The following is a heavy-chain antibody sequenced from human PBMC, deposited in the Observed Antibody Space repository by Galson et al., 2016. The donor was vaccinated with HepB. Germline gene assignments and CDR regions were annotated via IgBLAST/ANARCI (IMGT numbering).Heavy chain of an antibody. V-gene: IGHV3-23*01. D-gene: IGHD3-3*01. CDR1: GLTFWNSA. CDR2: VSGFGGET. CDR3: VKGGHYSHYFYGLDV. Sequence: SLRLSCAASGLTFWNSAMTWVRQASGKGLEWVATVSGFGGETFHADSVKGRFTIPRDNSKNSLFLQMNSLRAEDTALYYCVKGGHYSHYFYGLDVWGQGTTVIVSS. J-gene: IGHJ6*01.